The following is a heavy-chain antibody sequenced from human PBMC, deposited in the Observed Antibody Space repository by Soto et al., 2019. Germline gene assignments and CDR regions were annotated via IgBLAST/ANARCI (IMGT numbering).Heavy chain of an antibody. V-gene: IGHV3-30*18. CDR1: GFTFSSYG. Sequence: VQLVESGGGVVQPGRSLRLSCAASGFTFSSYGMHWVRQAPGKGLEWVAVISYDGSNKYYADSVKGRFTISRDNSKNTLYLQMNSLRAEDTAVYYCAKGRVVTAFGYDDYWGQGTLVTVSS. J-gene: IGHJ4*02. CDR2: ISYDGSNK. D-gene: IGHD2-21*02. CDR3: AKGRVVTAFGYDDY.